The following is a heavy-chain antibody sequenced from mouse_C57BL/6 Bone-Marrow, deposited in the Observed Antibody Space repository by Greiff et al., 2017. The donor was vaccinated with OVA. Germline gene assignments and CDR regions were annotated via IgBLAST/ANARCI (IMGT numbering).Heavy chain of an antibody. Sequence: EVQLVESGGGLVKPGGSLKLSCAASGFTFSSYAMSWVRQTPEKRLEWVATISDGGSYTYYPDNVKGRFTISRDNAKNNLYLQMSHLKSEDTAMYYCARDLRLSDYDDWFAYWGQGTLVTVSA. CDR2: ISDGGSYT. V-gene: IGHV5-4*01. CDR3: ARDLRLSDYDDWFAY. J-gene: IGHJ3*01. D-gene: IGHD2-4*01. CDR1: GFTFSSYA.